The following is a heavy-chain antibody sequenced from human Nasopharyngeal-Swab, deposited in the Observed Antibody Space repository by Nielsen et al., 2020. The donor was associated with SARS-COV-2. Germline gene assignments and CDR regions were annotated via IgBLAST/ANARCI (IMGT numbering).Heavy chain of an antibody. D-gene: IGHD4-23*01. CDR2: IIPIFGTA. J-gene: IGHJ5*02. V-gene: IGHV1-69*06. Sequence: ARQAPGQGHEGMGGIIPIFGTANYAQKFQGRVTITADKSTSTAYMELSSLRSEDTAVYYCARDSPYGGNSYQDQFDPWGQGTLVTVSS. CDR3: ARDSPYGGNSYQDQFDP.